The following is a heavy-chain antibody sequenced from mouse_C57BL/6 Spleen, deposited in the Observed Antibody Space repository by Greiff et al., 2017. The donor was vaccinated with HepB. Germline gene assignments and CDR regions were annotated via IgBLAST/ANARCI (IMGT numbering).Heavy chain of an antibody. V-gene: IGHV14-3*01. CDR2: IDPANGNT. D-gene: IGHD2-4*01. CDR3: ARGDYDYDEWFAY. CDR1: GFNIKNTY. J-gene: IGHJ3*01. Sequence: DVQLQESVAELVRPGASVKLSCAASGFNIKNTYMHWVKQRPEQGLEWIGRIDPANGNTKYAPKFQGKATITADTSSNTAYLQLSSLTSEDTAIYYCARGDYDYDEWFAYWGQGTLVTVSA.